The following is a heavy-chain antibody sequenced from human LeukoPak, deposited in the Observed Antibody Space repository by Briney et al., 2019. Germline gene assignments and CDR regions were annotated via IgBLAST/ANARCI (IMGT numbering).Heavy chain of an antibody. J-gene: IGHJ4*02. CDR1: GFTFSSYS. Sequence: GGSLRLSCAASGFTFSSYSMNWVRQAPGKGLEWVSSISSSSSYIYYADPVKGRFTISRDNAKNSLYLQMNSLRAEDTAVYYCARGNPDIVVVATSPPDYWGQGTLVTVSS. CDR2: ISSSSSYI. V-gene: IGHV3-21*01. CDR3: ARGNPDIVVVATSPPDY. D-gene: IGHD2-15*01.